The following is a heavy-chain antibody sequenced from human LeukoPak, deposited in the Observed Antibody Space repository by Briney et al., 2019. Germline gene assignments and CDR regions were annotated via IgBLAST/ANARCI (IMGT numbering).Heavy chain of an antibody. V-gene: IGHV4-59*08. J-gene: IGHJ4*02. D-gene: IGHD6-19*01. CDR1: GGSMRSYY. CDR2: AYYSGTA. Sequence: SDTLSLTCTVSGGSMRSYYWSWIGQPPGKGLELIGYAYYSGTANYNPSLESRVTILVDTSKNQFSLNLSSVTAADTAVYYCARTKSGWYYSDYWGQGTLVSVSS. CDR3: ARTKSGWYYSDY.